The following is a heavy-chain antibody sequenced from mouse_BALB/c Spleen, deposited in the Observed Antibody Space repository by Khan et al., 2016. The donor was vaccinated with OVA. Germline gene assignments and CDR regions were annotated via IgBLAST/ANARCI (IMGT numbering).Heavy chain of an antibody. J-gene: IGHJ3*01. CDR1: GFSLTTYG. Sequence: QVQLKESGPGLVAPSQSLSITCTVSGFSLTTYGVHWVRQPPGKGLEWLGVIWAGGSTNYNSALMSRLSISKDNSKGQAYLKRNSLQTDDTAMSYCARAYYYGAWFAYWGQGTLVTVSA. CDR2: IWAGGST. V-gene: IGHV2-9*02. D-gene: IGHD1-1*01. CDR3: ARAYYYGAWFAY.